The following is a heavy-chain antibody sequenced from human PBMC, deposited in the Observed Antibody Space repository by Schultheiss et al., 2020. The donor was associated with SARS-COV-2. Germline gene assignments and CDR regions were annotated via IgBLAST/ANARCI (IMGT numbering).Heavy chain of an antibody. CDR1: GGSISSGGYY. CDR2: IYYSGST. D-gene: IGHD6-19*01. J-gene: IGHJ4*02. Sequence: SETLSLTCTVSGGSISSGGYYWSWIRQHPGKGLEWIGYIYYSGSTYYNSSLKSRVTISVDTSKNQFSLKLSSVTAADTAVYYCARLSQYSSGWIDYWGQGTLVTVSS. V-gene: IGHV4-31*03. CDR3: ARLSQYSSGWIDY.